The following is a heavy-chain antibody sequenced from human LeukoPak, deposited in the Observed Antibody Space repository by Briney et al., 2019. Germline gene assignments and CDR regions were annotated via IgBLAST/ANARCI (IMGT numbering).Heavy chain of an antibody. CDR3: ARLQTTVTHNWFDP. V-gene: IGHV4-39*01. CDR1: GGSISSGNYY. CDR2: IYYSGST. J-gene: IGHJ5*02. Sequence: SETLSLTCTVSGGSISSGNYYWGWIRQPPGKGLEWIGIIYYSGSTYYNPSLKSRVTISVDTSENQFSLKLSSVTAADTAVYYCARLQTTVTHNWFDPWGRGTLVTVSS. D-gene: IGHD4-17*01.